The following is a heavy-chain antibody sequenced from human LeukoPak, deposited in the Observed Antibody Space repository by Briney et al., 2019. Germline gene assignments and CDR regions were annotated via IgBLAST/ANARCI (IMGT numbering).Heavy chain of an antibody. J-gene: IGHJ4*02. D-gene: IGHD3-10*01. CDR3: ARVYGSGSTYHFDY. CDR1: GFTSSSYS. V-gene: IGHV3-7*01. Sequence: PGGSLRLSCAASGFTSSSYSMNWVRQAPGKGLEWVANIKQDGSEKYYVDSVKGRFTISRDNAKNSLYLQMNTLRAEDTAVYYCARVYGSGSTYHFDYWGQGTLVTVSS. CDR2: IKQDGSEK.